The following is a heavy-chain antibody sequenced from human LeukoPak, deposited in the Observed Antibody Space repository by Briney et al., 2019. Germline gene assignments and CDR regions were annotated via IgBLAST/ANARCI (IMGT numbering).Heavy chain of an antibody. Sequence: GGSLRLSCGASGFTFRSYAMHWVRQAPGEGLEWVSAISGSGGSTYYADSVKGRFTISRDNSKNTLYLQMNSLRAEDTAVYYCAKEVDSSSSYEDYWGQGTLVTVSS. D-gene: IGHD6-6*01. CDR2: ISGSGGST. V-gene: IGHV3-23*01. J-gene: IGHJ4*02. CDR3: AKEVDSSSSYEDY. CDR1: GFTFRSYA.